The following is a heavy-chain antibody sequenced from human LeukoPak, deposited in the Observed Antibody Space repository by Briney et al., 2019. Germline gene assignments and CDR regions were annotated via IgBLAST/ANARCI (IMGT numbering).Heavy chain of an antibody. V-gene: IGHV1-2*06. CDR1: GYTFTGYY. Sequence: GASVKVSYKASGYTFTGYYMHWVRQAPGQGLEWMARINPNSGGTNYAQKFQGRVTMTRDTSISTAYMELSRLRSDDTAVYYCARVGYCTNGVCFGWFDPWGQGTLVTVSS. CDR3: ARVGYCTNGVCFGWFDP. J-gene: IGHJ5*02. D-gene: IGHD2-8*01. CDR2: INPNSGGT.